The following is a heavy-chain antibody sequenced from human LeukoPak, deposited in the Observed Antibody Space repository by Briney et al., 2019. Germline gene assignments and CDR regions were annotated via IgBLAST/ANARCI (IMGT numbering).Heavy chain of an antibody. CDR2: INWNGGST. V-gene: IGHV3-20*04. CDR1: GFIFDDYV. D-gene: IGHD3-22*01. J-gene: IGHJ4*02. CDR3: AKLLYYYDSSQPY. Sequence: RPGGSLRLSCAASGFIFDDYVMSWVRQAPGKGLEWVSGINWNGGSTGYADSVKGRFTISRDNAKNSLYLQMNSLRAEDTAVYYCAKLLYYYDSSQPYWGQGTLVTVSS.